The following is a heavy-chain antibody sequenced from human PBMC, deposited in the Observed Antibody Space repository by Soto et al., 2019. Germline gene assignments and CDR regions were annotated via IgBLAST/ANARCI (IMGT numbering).Heavy chain of an antibody. V-gene: IGHV3-11*01. D-gene: IGHD2-2*01. CDR3: ARNYNEYQSFFGSLSYYYYYYMDV. Sequence: GSLRLSCAASGFTFSDYYMSWIRQAPGKGLEWVSYISSSGSTIYYADSVKGRFTISRDNAKNSLYLQMNSLRAEDTAVYYCARNYNEYQSFFGSLSYYYYYYMDVWGKGTTVTVSS. CDR2: ISSSGSTI. J-gene: IGHJ6*03. CDR1: GFTFSDYY.